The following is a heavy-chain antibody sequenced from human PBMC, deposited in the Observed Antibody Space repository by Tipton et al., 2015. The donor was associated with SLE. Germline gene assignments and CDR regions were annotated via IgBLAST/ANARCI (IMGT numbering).Heavy chain of an antibody. J-gene: IGHJ3*02. V-gene: IGHV3-48*03. Sequence: GSLRLSCAASGFTFSSYEMNWVRQAPGKGLEWVSYISSSGSTIYYADSVKGRFTISRDNAKNSLYLQMNSLRAEDTAVYYCATSGSYYVNAFDIWGQGTMVTVSS. CDR1: GFTFSSYE. CDR2: ISSSGSTI. CDR3: ATSGSYYVNAFDI. D-gene: IGHD1-26*01.